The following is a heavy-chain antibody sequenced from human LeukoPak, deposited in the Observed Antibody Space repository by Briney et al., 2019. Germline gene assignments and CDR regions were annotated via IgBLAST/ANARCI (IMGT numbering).Heavy chain of an antibody. D-gene: IGHD6-13*01. J-gene: IGHJ4*02. Sequence: PSETLSLTCTVSGGSITSDGYYWSWIRQPPGKGLEWIGYIYYFGSTYYNPSLKSRVTISVDTSKNQFSLKVSSVTAADTAVYYCARHSAGSSADYWGQGTLVTVSS. CDR1: GGSITSDGYY. CDR3: ARHSAGSSADY. CDR2: IYYFGST. V-gene: IGHV4-30-4*01.